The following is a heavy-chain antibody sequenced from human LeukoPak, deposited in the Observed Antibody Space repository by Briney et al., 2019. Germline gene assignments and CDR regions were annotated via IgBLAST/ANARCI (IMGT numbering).Heavy chain of an antibody. CDR2: ISTYNGNT. V-gene: IGHV1-18*01. CDR3: ARDPTEDFWSGFYSYFDF. D-gene: IGHD3-3*01. J-gene: IGHJ4*02. CDR1: GYTFTTYG. Sequence: ASVKVSCKASGYTFTTYGLSWVRQAPGQGLEWMGWISTYNGNTNYAQKFQGRVTMTTDTSTSTAYTELRSLRSDDTAVYYCARDPTEDFWSGFYSYFDFWGQGTLVTVSS.